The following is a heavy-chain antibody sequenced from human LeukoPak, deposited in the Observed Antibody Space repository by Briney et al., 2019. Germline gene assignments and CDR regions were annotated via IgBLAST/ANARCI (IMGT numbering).Heavy chain of an antibody. CDR3: AKTNGMDV. Sequence: GGSLRVSCAASGFTFSSYGMHWVRQAPGKGLEWVTVISYDGSNKYYADSVKGRFTISRDNSKNTLYLQMNSLRAEDTAVYYCAKTNGMDVWGQGTTVTVSS. J-gene: IGHJ6*02. CDR2: ISYDGSNK. V-gene: IGHV3-30*18. CDR1: GFTFSSYG.